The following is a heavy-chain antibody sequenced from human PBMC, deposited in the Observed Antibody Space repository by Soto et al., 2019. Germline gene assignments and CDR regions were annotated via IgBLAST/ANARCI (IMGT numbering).Heavy chain of an antibody. Sequence: QVQLQESGPGLVKPSETLSLTCTVSGGSISSYYWSWIRQPPGKGLEWIGYIYYSGSTNYNPSLQSRLTISVDTSKNQFSLKLSSVTAADTAVYYCARASGGEGAFDIWGQGTMVTVSS. CDR1: GGSISSYY. V-gene: IGHV4-59*08. D-gene: IGHD7-27*01. CDR3: ARASGGEGAFDI. J-gene: IGHJ3*02. CDR2: IYYSGST.